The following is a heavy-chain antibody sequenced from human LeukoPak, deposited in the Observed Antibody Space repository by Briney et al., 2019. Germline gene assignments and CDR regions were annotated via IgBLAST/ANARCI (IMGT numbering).Heavy chain of an antibody. CDR2: IYYSGSA. J-gene: IGHJ4*02. V-gene: IGHV4-59*01. CDR3: VRDGGYYGSESYSGFDY. Sequence: SETLSLTCTVSGGSISTYYWSWIRQPPGKGLEWIGYIYYSGSANYNPPLKSRVTISVDTSKNQFSLKLNSVTAADTAVYYCVRDGGYYGSESYSGFDYWGQGTLVTVSS. D-gene: IGHD3-10*01. CDR1: GGSISTYY.